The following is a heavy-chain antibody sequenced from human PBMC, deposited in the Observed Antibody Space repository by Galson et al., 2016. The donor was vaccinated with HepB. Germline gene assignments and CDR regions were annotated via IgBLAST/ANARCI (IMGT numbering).Heavy chain of an antibody. CDR3: SKGMHPEPSDPWTDDT. J-gene: IGHJ5*02. V-gene: IGHV3-23*01. D-gene: IGHD3/OR15-3a*01. CDR1: GFTFSNYA. Sequence: SLRLSCAASGFTFSNYAMTWVRQTPGKGLEWVSTIRDSGDITYYADSVRGRFTISRDSSKNTLYLQMNSQRVEDTAFYYCSKGMHPEPSDPWTDDTWGQGTPVTVSS. CDR2: IRDSGDIT.